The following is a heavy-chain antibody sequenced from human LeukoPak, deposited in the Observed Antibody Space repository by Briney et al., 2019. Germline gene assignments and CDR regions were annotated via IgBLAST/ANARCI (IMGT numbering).Heavy chain of an antibody. CDR3: ASFSEAATGPARDY. Sequence: GSVKVSCKASGYTFTGYYMHWVRQAPGQGLEWMGWINPNSGGTNYAQKFQGRVTMTRDTSISTAYMELSRLRSDDTAVYFCASFSEAATGPARDYWGQGTLVTVSS. V-gene: IGHV1-2*02. J-gene: IGHJ4*02. CDR1: GYTFTGYY. D-gene: IGHD6-13*01. CDR2: INPNSGGT.